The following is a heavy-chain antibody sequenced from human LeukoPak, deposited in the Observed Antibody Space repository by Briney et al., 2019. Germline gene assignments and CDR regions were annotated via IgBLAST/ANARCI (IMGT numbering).Heavy chain of an antibody. V-gene: IGHV3-21*01. CDR1: GFTFSSYA. J-gene: IGHJ4*02. CDR3: ARFSGYSYGWVY. Sequence: GGSLRLSCAASGFTFSSYAMSWVRQAPGKGLEWVSSISSSSSYIYYADSVKGRFTISRDNAKNSLYLQMNSLRAEDTAVYYCARFSGYSYGWVYWGQGTLVTVSS. CDR2: ISSSSSYI. D-gene: IGHD5-18*01.